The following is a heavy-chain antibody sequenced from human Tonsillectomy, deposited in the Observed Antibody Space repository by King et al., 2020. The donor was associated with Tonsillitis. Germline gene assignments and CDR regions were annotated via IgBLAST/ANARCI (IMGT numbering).Heavy chain of an antibody. V-gene: IGHV3-30*18. D-gene: IGHD2-2*01. CDR2: ISYDGSNK. Sequence: VQLVESGGGVVQPGRSLRLSCAASGFTFSSYGMHWVRQAPGKGLEWVAVISYDGSNKYYADSVKGRFTISRDNSKNTLYLQMNSLRAEDTAVYYCAKGHQFYHTLVDVWGQGTTVTVSS. CDR1: GFTFSSYG. J-gene: IGHJ6*02. CDR3: AKGHQFYHTLVDV.